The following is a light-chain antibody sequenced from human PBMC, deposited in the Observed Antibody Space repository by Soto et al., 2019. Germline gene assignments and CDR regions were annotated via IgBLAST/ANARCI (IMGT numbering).Light chain of an antibody. Sequence: QAVRTQPPAVAGAPGQTVTISCTGSSSNIGAPYDVHWYQHRPGTAPKLLIYSGNNRPSGVPDRFSGSRSGTSASLDITGLQAEDEAAYFCQSYDMSMNNYVFGTGTKVTVL. CDR2: SGN. V-gene: IGLV1-40*01. J-gene: IGLJ1*01. CDR3: QSYDMSMNNYV. CDR1: SSNIGAPYD.